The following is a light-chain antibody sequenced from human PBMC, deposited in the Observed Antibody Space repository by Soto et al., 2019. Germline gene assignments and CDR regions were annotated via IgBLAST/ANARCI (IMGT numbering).Light chain of an antibody. V-gene: IGKV2-30*01. CDR2: RAS. CDR1: QSLVYSDGNAY. Sequence: DVVMTQSPLSLPVTLGQPASISCRSSQSLVYSDGNAYLNWFHQRPGQSPRRLIYRASNRDSGVPDRFSGSWSGTVFTLQINGVEAEDIGVYYCMQATHWPPTFGRGTRVDIK. J-gene: IGKJ1*01. CDR3: MQATHWPPT.